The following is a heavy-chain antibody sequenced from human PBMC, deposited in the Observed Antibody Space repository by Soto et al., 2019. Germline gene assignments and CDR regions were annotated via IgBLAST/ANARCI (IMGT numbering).Heavy chain of an antibody. Sequence: GASVKVSCKASGYTFTGYYMHWVRQAPGQGLEWMGWINPNSGGTNYAQKFQGWVTMTRDTSISTAYMELSRLRSDDTAVYYCARERVSAYYYDSSGYPDFDYWG. CDR3: ARERVSAYYYDSSGYPDFDY. CDR2: INPNSGGT. J-gene: IGHJ4*01. V-gene: IGHV1-2*04. CDR1: GYTFTGYY. D-gene: IGHD3-22*01.